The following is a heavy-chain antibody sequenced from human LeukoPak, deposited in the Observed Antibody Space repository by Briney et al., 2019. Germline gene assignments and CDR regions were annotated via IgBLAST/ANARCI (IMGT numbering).Heavy chain of an antibody. D-gene: IGHD3-10*01. J-gene: IGHJ4*02. Sequence: PGGSLRLSCAASGFTFSSYWMSWVRQAPGKGLEWVANIEQDGGEKYYADSVEGQFTISRDNTKNSMSLQMNSLRDEDTAVYYCATVRRIGKYYGEFDYWGQGTLVTVSS. CDR3: ATVRRIGKYYGEFDY. CDR1: GFTFSSYW. V-gene: IGHV3-7*01. CDR2: IEQDGGEK.